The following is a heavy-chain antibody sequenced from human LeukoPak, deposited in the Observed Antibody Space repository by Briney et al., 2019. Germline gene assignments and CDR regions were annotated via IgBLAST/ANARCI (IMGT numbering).Heavy chain of an antibody. Sequence: GGSLRLSCAASGFTFSSYWMSWVRQAPGKGLEWVALMSFDGNFENFADSVKGRFTISRDTARNTLYLHMGSLGVEDSAVYYCARVGETGTVTMELDLWGQGALVTVSS. CDR1: GFTFSSYW. V-gene: IGHV3-30*03. CDR3: ARVGETGTVTMELDL. J-gene: IGHJ1*01. D-gene: IGHD1-7*01. CDR2: MSFDGNFE.